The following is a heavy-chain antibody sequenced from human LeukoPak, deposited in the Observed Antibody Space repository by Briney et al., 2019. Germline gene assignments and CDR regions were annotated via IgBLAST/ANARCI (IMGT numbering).Heavy chain of an antibody. D-gene: IGHD2/OR15-2a*01. V-gene: IGHV3-64*04. Sequence: TGGSLRLSCAASGFTFNNYAMHWVRQAPGKGLEYVSAISYNGGSTYYADSVKGRFTISRDNSKNTLYLQMNSLRAEDTAVYYCAKGLSIPSYFDYWGQGTLVTVSS. CDR2: ISYNGGST. CDR1: GFTFNNYA. J-gene: IGHJ4*02. CDR3: AKGLSIPSYFDY.